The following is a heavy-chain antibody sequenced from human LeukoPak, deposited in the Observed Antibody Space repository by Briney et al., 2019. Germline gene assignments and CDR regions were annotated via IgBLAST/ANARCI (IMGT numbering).Heavy chain of an antibody. Sequence: GGSLRLSCAASGFTVSSNYMSWVRQAPGKGLEWVSVIYSGGSTYYADSVKGRFTISRDNSKNTLYLQMNSLRAEDTAVYYCARDRGSSGWGGLGYWGQGTLVTVSS. CDR2: IYSGGST. D-gene: IGHD6-19*01. J-gene: IGHJ4*02. V-gene: IGHV3-53*01. CDR1: GFTVSSNY. CDR3: ARDRGSSGWGGLGY.